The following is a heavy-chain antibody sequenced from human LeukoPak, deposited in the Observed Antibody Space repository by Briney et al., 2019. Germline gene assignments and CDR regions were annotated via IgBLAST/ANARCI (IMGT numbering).Heavy chain of an antibody. CDR2: IYYSGST. D-gene: IGHD3-16*02. Sequence: KPSETLSLTCIVSGGSISSSRDYWAWIRQPPGKGLEWIANIYYSGSTYYSPSLKSRVIISVDTSKNQFSLKLSSVTAADTAVYYCAVTYYDYVWGSYRYAPGFDYWGQGTLVTVSS. CDR3: AVTYYDYVWGSYRYAPGFDY. V-gene: IGHV4-39*01. CDR1: GGSISSSRDY. J-gene: IGHJ4*02.